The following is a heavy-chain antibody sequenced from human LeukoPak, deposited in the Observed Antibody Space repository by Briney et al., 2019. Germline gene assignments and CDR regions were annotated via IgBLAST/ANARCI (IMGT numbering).Heavy chain of an antibody. CDR2: ISSDGSNK. Sequence: PGGSLRLSCVVSGLTFSSYVMHWVRQAPGKGLEWVAVISSDGSNKYYADSVKGRFTISRDNSKNTLYLQMNSLRAEDTAVYYCASPYRSGWYEPIDFWGQGTLVTVSS. V-gene: IGHV3-30-3*01. CDR1: GLTFSSYV. J-gene: IGHJ4*02. CDR3: ASPYRSGWYEPIDF. D-gene: IGHD6-19*01.